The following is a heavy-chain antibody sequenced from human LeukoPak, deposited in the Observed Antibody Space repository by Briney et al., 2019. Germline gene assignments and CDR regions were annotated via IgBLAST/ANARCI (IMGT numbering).Heavy chain of an antibody. CDR1: GFTFNNYG. V-gene: IGHV3-64*02. D-gene: IGHD3-3*02. Sequence: GGSLRLSCAASGFTFNNYGMHWVRQTPGKGLEYVSAISYNGGSTYYADSVKGRFTISRDNSKNTLYLQMGSLIPEDMGVYYCARRFAAQLAFVDVWGKGTTVTISS. CDR2: ISYNGGST. CDR3: ARRFAAQLAFVDV. J-gene: IGHJ6*04.